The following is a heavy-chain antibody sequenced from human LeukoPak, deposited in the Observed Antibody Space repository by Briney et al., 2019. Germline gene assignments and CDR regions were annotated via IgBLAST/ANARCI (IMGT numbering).Heavy chain of an antibody. D-gene: IGHD2-21*01. Sequence: PGGSLRLSCAASGFTFDDYAMHWVRQAPGKGLEWVSNIHSDGSTYYADSVKGRFTISRDNSKNTLYLQMNSLRADDTAVYYCATYSHAFDIWGQGTMVTVSS. J-gene: IGHJ3*02. CDR2: IHSDGST. CDR1: GFTFDDYA. CDR3: ATYSHAFDI. V-gene: IGHV3-53*01.